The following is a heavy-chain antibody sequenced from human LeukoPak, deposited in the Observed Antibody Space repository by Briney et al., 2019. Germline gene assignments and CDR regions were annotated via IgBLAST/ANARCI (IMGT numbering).Heavy chain of an antibody. Sequence: SQTLSLTCAISGDSVSSDSTSCNWIRQSPSRGLEWLGRAYYTSKWITNYAVSVRSRITVNPNTSNNQFSLQLNSVTPEDTAVYYCARGYWAHGMNVWGPGTTVTVSS. J-gene: IGHJ6*02. CDR2: AYYTSKWIT. CDR1: GDSVSSDSTS. CDR3: ARGYWAHGMNV. V-gene: IGHV6-1*01. D-gene: IGHD6-13*01.